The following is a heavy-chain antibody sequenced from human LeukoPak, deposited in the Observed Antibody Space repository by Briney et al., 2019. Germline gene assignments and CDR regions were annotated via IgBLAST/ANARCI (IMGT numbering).Heavy chain of an antibody. CDR3: AKEEAGYCSGSRCYSLNY. J-gene: IGHJ4*02. Sequence: GGSLRLSCAASGFTFSNYGMHWVRQAPGKGLEWVAVISHDENYKYYADSVKGRFTISRDDSKNTLYLQMNSLRPEDTAVYYCAKEEAGYCSGSRCYSLNYWGQGTLVTVSS. D-gene: IGHD2-15*01. CDR1: GFTFSNYG. CDR2: ISHDENYK. V-gene: IGHV3-30*18.